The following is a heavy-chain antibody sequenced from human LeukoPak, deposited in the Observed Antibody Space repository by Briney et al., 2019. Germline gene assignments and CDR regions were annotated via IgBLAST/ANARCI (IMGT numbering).Heavy chain of an antibody. J-gene: IGHJ4*02. CDR1: GGSISSSSYY. CDR2: IYYSGST. V-gene: IGHV4-39*01. Sequence: PSETLSLTCTVSGGSISSSSYYWGWIRQPPGKGLEWIGSIYYSGSTYYNPSLKSRVTISVDTPKNQFSLKLSSVTAADTAVYYCAIGDSSGYYGGYFDYWGQGTLVTVSS. D-gene: IGHD3-22*01. CDR3: AIGDSSGYYGGYFDY.